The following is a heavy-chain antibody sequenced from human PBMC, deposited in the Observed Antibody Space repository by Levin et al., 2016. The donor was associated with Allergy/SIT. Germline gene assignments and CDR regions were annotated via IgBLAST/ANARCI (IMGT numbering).Heavy chain of an antibody. Sequence: SETLSLTCTVSGGSISSYYWSWIRQPPGKGLEWIGYIYYSGSTNYNPSLKSRVTISVDTSKNQFSLKLSSVTAADTAVYYCARVGPNSSGWYSEYYFDYWGQGTLVTVSS. CDR3: ARVGPNSSGWYSEYYFDY. J-gene: IGHJ4*02. D-gene: IGHD6-19*01. CDR2: IYYSGST. V-gene: IGHV4-59*01. CDR1: GGSISSYY.